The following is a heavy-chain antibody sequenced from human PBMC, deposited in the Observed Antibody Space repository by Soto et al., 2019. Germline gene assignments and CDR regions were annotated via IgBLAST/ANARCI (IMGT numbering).Heavy chain of an antibody. J-gene: IGHJ4*02. CDR3: ARAVGAALDY. V-gene: IGHV1-18*04. D-gene: IGHD6-25*01. CDR2: IGAFNGNT. CDR1: GYSFSTYS. Sequence: QVQLVQSGAEVKKPGASVKVSCKASGYSFSTYSFSWVRQAPGQGLEWMGWIGAFNGNTNYAQKFQGRVTMTTDTSTTTVYLELGSLTSDDTAVYYCARAVGAALDYWGQGTRVTVSS.